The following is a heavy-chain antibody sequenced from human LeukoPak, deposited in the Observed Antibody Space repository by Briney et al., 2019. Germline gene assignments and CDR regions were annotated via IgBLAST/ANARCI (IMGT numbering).Heavy chain of an antibody. V-gene: IGHV1-2*02. CDR1: GYTFTGYY. CDR2: INPNSGGT. J-gene: IGHJ4*02. Sequence: ASVRVSCKASGYTFTGYYMHWVRQAPGQGLEWMGWINPNSGGTNYAQKFQGRVTMTSDTSISTAYMELSRLRSDDTAVYYCARGTRSVVVVPAASLDYWGQGTLVTVSS. D-gene: IGHD2-2*01. CDR3: ARGTRSVVVVPAASLDY.